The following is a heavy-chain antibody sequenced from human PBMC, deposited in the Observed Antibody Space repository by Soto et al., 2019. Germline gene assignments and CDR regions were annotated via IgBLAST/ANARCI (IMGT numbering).Heavy chain of an antibody. CDR2: IYHSGHT. V-gene: IGHV4-31*03. Sequence: SETLSLTCTVSGGSISSGGYYWSWIRQHPGKGPEWIGYIYHSGHTYYNPSLKSRVTISVDTSKNQFSLKLSSVTAADTAIYYCARGPSGYLTFDDWGQGTLVTVSS. D-gene: IGHD3-22*01. CDR1: GGSISSGGYY. J-gene: IGHJ4*02. CDR3: ARGPSGYLTFDD.